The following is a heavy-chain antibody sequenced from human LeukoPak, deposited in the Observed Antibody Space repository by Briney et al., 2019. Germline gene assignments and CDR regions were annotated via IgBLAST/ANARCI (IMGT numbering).Heavy chain of an antibody. CDR3: ALSLDYEADY. D-gene: IGHD4-17*01. V-gene: IGHV3-33*01. CDR1: GFTFSSYG. Sequence: GRSLRLSCAASGFTFSSYGMHWVRQAPGKGLEWVAVIWYDGSNKYYADSVKGRFTISRDNSKNTLYLQMNSLRAEDTAVYYCALSLDYEADYWGQGTLVTVSS. CDR2: IWYDGSNK. J-gene: IGHJ4*02.